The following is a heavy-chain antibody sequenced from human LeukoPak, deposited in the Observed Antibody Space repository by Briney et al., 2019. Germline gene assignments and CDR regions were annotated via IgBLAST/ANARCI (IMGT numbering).Heavy chain of an antibody. J-gene: IGHJ4*02. CDR1: GGTFISYA. CDR2: FDPEDGET. D-gene: IGHD3-22*01. Sequence: ASVKVSCKASGGTFISYAISWVRQAPGQGLEWMGGFDPEDGETIYAQKFQGRVTMTEDTSTDTAYMELSSLRSEDTAVYYCATVKYYYDSSGYNFDYWGQGTLVTVSS. V-gene: IGHV1-24*01. CDR3: ATVKYYYDSSGYNFDY.